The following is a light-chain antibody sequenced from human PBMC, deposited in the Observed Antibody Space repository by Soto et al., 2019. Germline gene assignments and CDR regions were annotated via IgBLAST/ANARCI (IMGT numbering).Light chain of an antibody. CDR1: NSDVGGYNY. V-gene: IGLV2-11*01. Sequence: QSALTQPRSVSGSPGQSVTISCTGTNSDVGGYNYVSWYQQHPGKAPKLMIYDVSKRPSGVPDRFSGSKSGNTASLTISGLQAEDEADYYCCSYAGSYTPFGGGTKVTVL. CDR2: DVS. CDR3: CSYAGSYTP. J-gene: IGLJ2*01.